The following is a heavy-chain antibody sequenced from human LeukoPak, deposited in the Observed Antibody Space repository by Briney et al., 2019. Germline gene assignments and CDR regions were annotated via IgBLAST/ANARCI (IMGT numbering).Heavy chain of an antibody. CDR2: ISGSGGST. D-gene: IGHD3-22*01. J-gene: IGHJ4*02. CDR3: AREVPYDSSGYRRPADY. V-gene: IGHV3-23*01. CDR1: GFTFSSYA. Sequence: QTGGSLRLSCAASGFTFSSYAMSWVRQAPGKGLEWVSAISGSGGSTYYADSVKGRFTISRDNSKNTLYLQMNSLRAEDTAVYYCAREVPYDSSGYRRPADYWGQGTLVTVSS.